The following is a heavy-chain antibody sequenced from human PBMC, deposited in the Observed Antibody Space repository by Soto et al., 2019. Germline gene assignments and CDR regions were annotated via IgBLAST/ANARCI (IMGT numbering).Heavy chain of an antibody. CDR2: INHSGST. D-gene: IGHD3-10*01. CDR3: ARATAAGFGY. V-gene: IGHV4-39*07. CDR1: GGSISSSSYY. J-gene: IGHJ4*02. Sequence: SETLSLTCTVSGGSISSSSYYWGWIRQPPGKGLEWIGSINHSGSTNYNPSLKSRVTISVDTSKNQFSLKLSSVTAADTAVYYCARATAAGFGYWGQGTLVTVSS.